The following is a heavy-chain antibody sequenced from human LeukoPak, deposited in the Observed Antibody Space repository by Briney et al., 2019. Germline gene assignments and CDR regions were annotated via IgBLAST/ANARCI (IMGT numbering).Heavy chain of an antibody. Sequence: GGSLRLSCAASGFTVSSNYMSWVRQAPGKGLEWVSVIYSGGSTYYADSVKGRFTISRDNAKNSLYLQMNSLRAEDTALYYCAKGTASIPIYMDVWGKGTTVTISS. V-gene: IGHV3-53*05. CDR2: IYSGGST. CDR1: GFTVSSNY. CDR3: AKGTASIPIYMDV. J-gene: IGHJ6*03. D-gene: IGHD6-6*01.